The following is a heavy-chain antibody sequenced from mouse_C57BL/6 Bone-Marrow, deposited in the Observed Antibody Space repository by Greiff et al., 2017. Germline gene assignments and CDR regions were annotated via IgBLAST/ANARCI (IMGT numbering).Heavy chain of an antibody. J-gene: IGHJ2*01. CDR3: TVYYYGSSPYYFDY. CDR2: IDPEDGDT. CDR1: GFNIKDYY. D-gene: IGHD1-1*01. Sequence: VQLKESGAELVRPGASVKLSCTASGFNIKDYYMHWVKQRPEQGLEWIGRIDPEDGDTEYAPKFPGKATMTADTSSNTAYLQLSSLTSEDTAVYYCTVYYYGSSPYYFDYWGQGTTLTVSS. V-gene: IGHV14-1*01.